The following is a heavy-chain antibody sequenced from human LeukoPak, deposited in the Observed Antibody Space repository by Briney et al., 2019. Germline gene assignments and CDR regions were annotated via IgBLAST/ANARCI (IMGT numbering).Heavy chain of an antibody. V-gene: IGHV3-7*03. CDR3: ARKAYGLDV. CDR2: IKQDGSEK. Sequence: GGSLRLSCAPSGFTFSSYWMSWVRQAPGKGLEWVANIKQDGSEKYYVDSVKGRFTISRDNGKNSLYLQMNSLRAEDTAVYYCARKAYGLDVWGKGATVTVSS. J-gene: IGHJ6*04. CDR1: GFTFSSYW.